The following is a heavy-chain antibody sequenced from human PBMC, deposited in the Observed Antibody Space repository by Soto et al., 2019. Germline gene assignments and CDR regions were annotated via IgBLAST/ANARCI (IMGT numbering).Heavy chain of an antibody. CDR2: IYYSGST. D-gene: IGHD6-13*01. J-gene: IGHJ5*02. V-gene: IGHV4-59*01. CDR3: AREPPAAGENWFDP. Sequence: PSETLSLTCTVSGGSTSNYYWNWIRQPPGKGLEWIGYIYYSGSTNYNPSLKSRVTISIDTSKNQFSLKLSSVTAADTAMYYCAREPPAAGENWFDPWGQGTLVTVSS. CDR1: GGSTSNYY.